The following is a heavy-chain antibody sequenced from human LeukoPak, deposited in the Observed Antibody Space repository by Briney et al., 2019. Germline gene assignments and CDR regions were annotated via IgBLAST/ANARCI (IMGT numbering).Heavy chain of an antibody. J-gene: IGHJ4*02. CDR1: GYSNSSGYY. D-gene: IGHD1-14*01. V-gene: IGHV4-38-2*01. CDR3: ASHNGRAYDY. Sequence: SETLSPTCGVSGYSNSSGYYWGWIRQPPGKGLEWIGSVSHSGTPYYNPSLKSRLTISVDTSENQFSLKLTSVTAADTAVYYCASHNGRAYDYWGQGTLVTVSS. CDR2: VSHSGTP.